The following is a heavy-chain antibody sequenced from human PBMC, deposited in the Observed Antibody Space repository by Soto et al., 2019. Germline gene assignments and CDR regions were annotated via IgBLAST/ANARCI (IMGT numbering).Heavy chain of an antibody. CDR2: ISGSGFST. D-gene: IGHD3-16*01. J-gene: IGHJ3*02. CDR1: GFTFNTYA. V-gene: IGHV3-23*01. Sequence: GSLRLSCAASGFTFNTYAMSWVRQAPGHGLEWVSAISGSGFSTYYADSVKGRFSISSDSSKNTLFLQMNSLRADDTAVYFCATFTFGRPFDTWGQGTMVTVSS. CDR3: ATFTFGRPFDT.